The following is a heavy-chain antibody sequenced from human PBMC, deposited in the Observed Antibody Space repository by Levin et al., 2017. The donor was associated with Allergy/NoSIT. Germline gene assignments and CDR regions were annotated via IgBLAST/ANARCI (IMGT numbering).Heavy chain of an antibody. CDR2: IYSGGST. V-gene: IGHV3-53*01. CDR3: ARDRMYSSGRRDRRPYYYGMDV. D-gene: IGHD6-19*01. Sequence: GGSLRLSCAASGFTVSSNYMSWVRQAPGKGLEWVSVIYSGGSTYYADSVKGRFTISRDNSKNTLYLQMNSLRAEDTAVYYCARDRMYSSGRRDRRPYYYGMDVWGQGTTVTVSS. J-gene: IGHJ6*02. CDR1: GFTVSSNY.